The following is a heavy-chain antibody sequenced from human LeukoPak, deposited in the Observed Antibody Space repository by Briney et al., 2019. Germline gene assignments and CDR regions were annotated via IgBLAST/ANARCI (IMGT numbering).Heavy chain of an antibody. V-gene: IGHV3-30-3*01. Sequence: PGGSLRLSCAASGFTFSNSVMSWVRQAPGKGLEWVAVISYDGSNKYYADSVKGRFTISRDNSKNTLYLQMNSLRAEDTAVYYCARESDDYGDYWGQGTLVTVSS. D-gene: IGHD2-21*01. CDR1: GFTFSNSV. CDR3: ARESDDYGDY. J-gene: IGHJ4*02. CDR2: ISYDGSNK.